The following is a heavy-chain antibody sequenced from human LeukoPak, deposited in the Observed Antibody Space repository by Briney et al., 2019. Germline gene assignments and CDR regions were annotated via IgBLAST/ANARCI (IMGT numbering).Heavy chain of an antibody. CDR1: GGSFSGYY. CDR2: IYHSGST. D-gene: IGHD3-10*01. Sequence: PSETLSLTCAVYGGSFSGYYWSWVRQPPGKGLEWIGEIYHSGSTNYNPSLKSRVTISVDKSKNQFSLKLSSVTAADTAVYYCASRYGSGSSFGGYYFDYWGQGTLVTVSS. V-gene: IGHV4-34*01. J-gene: IGHJ4*02. CDR3: ASRYGSGSSFGGYYFDY.